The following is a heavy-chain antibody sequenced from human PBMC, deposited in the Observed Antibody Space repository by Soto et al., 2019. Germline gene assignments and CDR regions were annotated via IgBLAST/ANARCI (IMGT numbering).Heavy chain of an antibody. CDR3: ARQGGEYSSGWYVGYFDY. D-gene: IGHD6-19*01. CDR2: IYYSGST. CDR1: GGSISSSSYY. V-gene: IGHV4-39*01. J-gene: IGHJ4*02. Sequence: QLQLQESGPGLVKPSETLSLTCTVSGGSISSSSYYWGWIRQPPGKGLEWIGSIYYSGSTYYNPSLKSRVTISVDTSKNQFSLKLSSGTAADTAVYYCARQGGEYSSGWYVGYFDYWGQGTLVTVSS.